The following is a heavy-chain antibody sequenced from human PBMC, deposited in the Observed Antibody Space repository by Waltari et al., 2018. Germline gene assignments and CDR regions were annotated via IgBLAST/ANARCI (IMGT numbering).Heavy chain of an antibody. CDR1: GFTFSSYA. CDR2: ISYDGSNN. J-gene: IGHJ6*03. Sequence: QVQLVESGGGVVQPGRSLRLSCAASGFTFSSYAMHWVRQAPGKGLEWGAFISYDGSNNDSADSVKGRFTSSRDNSKNTLYLPMNSRRAEDTAVYYCARDPTTVTPSYYMDVWGKGTTVTVSS. CDR3: ARDPTTVTPSYYMDV. V-gene: IGHV3-30-3*01. D-gene: IGHD4-17*01.